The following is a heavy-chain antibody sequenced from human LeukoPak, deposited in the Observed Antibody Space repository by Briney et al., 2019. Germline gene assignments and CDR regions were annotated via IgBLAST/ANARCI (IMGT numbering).Heavy chain of an antibody. CDR1: GFRFSDHH. CDR3: ARFNEQQMYFQN. V-gene: IGHV3-53*01. D-gene: IGHD6-13*01. J-gene: IGHJ1*01. Sequence: PGGSLRLSCAASGFRFSDHHMEWVRQAPGKGLEWVSVIYSGGNTYHADSVKGRFTISRDNPKNTVDLQMNSLRVEDTAVYYCARFNEQQMYFQNWGQGTLVSVSS. CDR2: IYSGGNT.